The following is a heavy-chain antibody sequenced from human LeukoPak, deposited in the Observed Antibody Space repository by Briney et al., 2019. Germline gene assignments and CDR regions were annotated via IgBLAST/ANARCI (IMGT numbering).Heavy chain of an antibody. CDR1: GDSISSYY. D-gene: IGHD3-3*01. Sequence: PSETLSLTCTVSGDSISSYYWSWIRQPPGKGLEWIGSIYYSGTTNYNPSLKSRVTISVDTSKKQFSLKLRSVTAADTAVYYCARLPRYDFWSWGQGTLVTVSS. CDR2: IYYSGTT. J-gene: IGHJ4*02. V-gene: IGHV4-59*08. CDR3: ARLPRYDFWS.